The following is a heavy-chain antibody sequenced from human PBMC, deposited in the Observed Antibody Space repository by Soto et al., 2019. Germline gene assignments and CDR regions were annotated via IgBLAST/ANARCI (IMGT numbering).Heavy chain of an antibody. J-gene: IGHJ3*01. CDR3: VRYRGYPDSFDV. V-gene: IGHV3-74*01. CDR1: GLTSSPFR. CDR2: INSDGTIT. D-gene: IGHD1-26*01. Sequence: GGYLRHSYVASGLTSSPFRMFWFRQGQGKGLEWVSRINSDGTITPYADSVKGRFTISRDNAKNTLYLQMLSLRAEDTALYFCVRYRGYPDSFDVWGRGTMVTGSS.